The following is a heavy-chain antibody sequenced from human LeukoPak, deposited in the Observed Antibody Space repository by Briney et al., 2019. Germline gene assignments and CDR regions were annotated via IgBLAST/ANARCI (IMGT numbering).Heavy chain of an antibody. D-gene: IGHD5-24*01. Sequence: PSETLSLTCAVYDASFSGNYCGWFRQPPGKGLEWIGEINRGGSTNYNPSLKSRVSISADPSKKQFSLRLNSVTAADTAVYYCARAEMDYIGKAKWFDPWGQGALVSVSS. J-gene: IGHJ5*02. CDR3: ARAEMDYIGKAKWFDP. CDR1: DASFSGNY. V-gene: IGHV4-34*01. CDR2: INRGGST.